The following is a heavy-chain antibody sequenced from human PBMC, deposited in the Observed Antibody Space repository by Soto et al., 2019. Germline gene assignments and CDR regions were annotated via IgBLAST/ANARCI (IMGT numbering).Heavy chain of an antibody. D-gene: IGHD4-17*01. V-gene: IGHV3-74*01. J-gene: IGHJ5*02. CDR3: ARVHGDPPWFDP. CDR2: INSDGSST. Sequence: GGSLRLSCAASGFTFSSYWMHWVRQAPGKGLVWVSRINSDGSSTSYADSVKGRFTISRDNAKNTLYLQMNSLRAEDTAVYYCARVHGDPPWFDPWGQGTLVTVSS. CDR1: GFTFSSYW.